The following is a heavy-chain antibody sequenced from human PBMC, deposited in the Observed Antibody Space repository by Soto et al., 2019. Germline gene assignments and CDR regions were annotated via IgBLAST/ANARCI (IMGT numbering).Heavy chain of an antibody. D-gene: IGHD3-3*01. Sequence: GGSLRLSCTASGFTFGDYAMSWVHQAPGKGLEWVGFIRSKAYGGTTEYAASVKGRFTISRDDSKSIAYLQMNSLKTEDTAVYYCTWSTSQAYGMDVWGQGTTVTVSS. CDR3: TWSTSQAYGMDV. CDR1: GFTFGDYA. J-gene: IGHJ6*02. CDR2: IRSKAYGGTT. V-gene: IGHV3-49*04.